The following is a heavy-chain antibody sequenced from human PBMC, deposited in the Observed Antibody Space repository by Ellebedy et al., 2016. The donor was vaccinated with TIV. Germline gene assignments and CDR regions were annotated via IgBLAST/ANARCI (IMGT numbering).Heavy chain of an antibody. V-gene: IGHV3-21*01. CDR3: TSLSAEDH. D-gene: IGHD2/OR15-2a*01. CDR1: GFTFSSSS. J-gene: IGHJ4*02. CDR2: ISDSSSYR. Sequence: PGGSLRLSCAASGFTFSSSSMNWVPQAPGKGLEWVSYISDSSSYRYYADSVKGRFTISRDNAKNSLYLQMNSLRAEDTAVYYCTSLSAEDHWGQGTLVTVSS.